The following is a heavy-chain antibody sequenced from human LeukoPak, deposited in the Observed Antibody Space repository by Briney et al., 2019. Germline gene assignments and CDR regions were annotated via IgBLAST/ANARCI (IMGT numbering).Heavy chain of an antibody. CDR1: GGSISSSSYY. CDR2: IYYSGST. Sequence: PSETLSLTCTVSGGSISSSSYYWGWIRQPPGKGLQWIGTIYYSGSTYYNPSLKSRVTMPVDTSKNQFSLKLSSVTAADTAVYYCARDRGSLAYWYFDLWGRGTLVTVSS. CDR3: ARDRGSLAYWYFDL. J-gene: IGHJ2*01. V-gene: IGHV4-39*07. D-gene: IGHD3-16*01.